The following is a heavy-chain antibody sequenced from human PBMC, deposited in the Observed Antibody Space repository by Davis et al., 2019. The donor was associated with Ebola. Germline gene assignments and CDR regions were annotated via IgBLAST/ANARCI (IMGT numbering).Heavy chain of an antibody. J-gene: IGHJ5*02. Sequence: SETLSLTCTVSGGSISGSHWSWIRQPPGKGLEWIGEINHSGSTNCNPSLKSRVTISVDTSKNQFSLKLSSVTAADTAVYYCARGRRWLVVYARGNWFDPWGQGTLVTVSS. CDR1: GGSISGSH. V-gene: IGHV4-34*01. CDR2: INHSGST. D-gene: IGHD2-8*02. CDR3: ARGRRWLVVYARGNWFDP.